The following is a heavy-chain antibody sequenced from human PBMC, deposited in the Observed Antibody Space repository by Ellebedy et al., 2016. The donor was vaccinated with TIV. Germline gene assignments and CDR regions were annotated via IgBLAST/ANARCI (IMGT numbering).Heavy chain of an antibody. CDR3: TTGHLSYDSYDDGMDV. V-gene: IGHV3-15*01. Sequence: GESLKISCAASGFTFSNAWMSWVRQAPGKGLEWVGRIKSKTDGGTTDYAAPVKGRFTISRDDSKNTLYLQMNSLKTEDTAVYYCTTGHLSYDSYDDGMDVWGQGTTVTVSS. D-gene: IGHD3-22*01. CDR2: IKSKTDGGTT. CDR1: GFTFSNAW. J-gene: IGHJ6*02.